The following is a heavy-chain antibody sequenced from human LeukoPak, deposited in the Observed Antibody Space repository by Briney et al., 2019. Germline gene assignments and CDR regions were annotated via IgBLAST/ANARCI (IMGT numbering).Heavy chain of an antibody. D-gene: IGHD6-6*01. V-gene: IGHV1-69*04. Sequence: SVKVSCKASGGTFSSYAISWVRQAPGQGLEWMGRTIPILGIANYAQKFQGRVTITADKSTSTAYMELSSLRSEDTAVYYCARDLMSSIAALDDPWGQGTLVTVSS. CDR2: TIPILGIA. J-gene: IGHJ5*02. CDR3: ARDLMSSIAALDDP. CDR1: GGTFSSYA.